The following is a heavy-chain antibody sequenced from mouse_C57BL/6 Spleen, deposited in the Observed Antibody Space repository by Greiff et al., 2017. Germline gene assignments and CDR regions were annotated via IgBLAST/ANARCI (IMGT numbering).Heavy chain of an antibody. V-gene: IGHV1-15*01. CDR1: GYTFTDYE. D-gene: IGHD1-1*01. CDR3: TRWGITTVVARGNAMDY. J-gene: IGHJ4*01. Sequence: VQRVESGAELVRPGASVTLSCKASGYTFTDYEMHWVKQTPVHGLEWIGAIDPETGGTAYNQKFKGKAILTADKSSSTAYMELRSLTSEDSAVYYCTRWGITTVVARGNAMDYWGQGTSVTVSS. CDR2: IDPETGGT.